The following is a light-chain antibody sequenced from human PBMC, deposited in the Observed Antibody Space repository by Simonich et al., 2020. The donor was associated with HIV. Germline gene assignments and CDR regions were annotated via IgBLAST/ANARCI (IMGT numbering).Light chain of an antibody. J-gene: IGKJ1*01. CDR1: QGINPY. CDR2: AAS. Sequence: AIRMTQSTSSLSASTGDRVTITCRASQGINPYLAWYQQKPGKAPKLLISAASTLQSGVPSRFSGSGSGTEFTLTISWLQSEDFATYYCQQSYSAPKTFGQGTKVEIK. V-gene: IGKV1-8*01. CDR3: QQSYSAPKT.